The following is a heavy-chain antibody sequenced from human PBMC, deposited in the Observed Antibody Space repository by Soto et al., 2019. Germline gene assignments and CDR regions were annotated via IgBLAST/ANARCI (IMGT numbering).Heavy chain of an antibody. CDR2: ISAYNGNT. V-gene: IGHV1-18*01. J-gene: IGHJ6*02. CDR1: GYTFTSYG. D-gene: IGHD3-3*01. CDR3: ARDYRLFWSGYLMDV. Sequence: VASVKVSCKASGYTFTSYGISWVRQAPGQGLEWMGWISAYNGNTNYAQKLQGRVTMTTDTSTSTAYMELRSLRSDDTAVYYCARDYRLFWSGYLMDVWGQGTTVTVSS.